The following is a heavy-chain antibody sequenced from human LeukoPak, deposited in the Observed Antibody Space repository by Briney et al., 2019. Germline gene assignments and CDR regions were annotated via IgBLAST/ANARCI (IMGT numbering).Heavy chain of an antibody. D-gene: IGHD6-19*01. CDR1: GYTFTGYY. CDR2: INPNSGGT. V-gene: IGHV1-2*02. J-gene: IGHJ4*02. CDR3: ARQKSYSSGWYHY. Sequence: APVKVSCKASGYTFTGYYMHWVRQAPGQGLEWMGWINPNSGGTNYAQKFQGRVTMTRDTSISTAYMELSRLRSADTSVYYCARQKSYSSGWYHYWGQGTLVTVSS.